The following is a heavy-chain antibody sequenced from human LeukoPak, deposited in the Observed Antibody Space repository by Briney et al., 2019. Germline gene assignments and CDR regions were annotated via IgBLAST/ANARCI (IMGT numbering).Heavy chain of an antibody. CDR1: GFTFSSYW. V-gene: IGHV3-74*01. D-gene: IGHD1-26*01. CDR3: ARDPGRSYHPGGDAFDI. Sequence: GGSLRLSCAASGFTFSSYWMHWVRQAPGKGLVWVSRINSDGSSTSYADSVKGRFTISRDNAKNTLYLQMNSLRAEDTAVYYCARDPGRSYHPGGDAFDIWGQGTMVTVSS. CDR2: INSDGSST. J-gene: IGHJ3*02.